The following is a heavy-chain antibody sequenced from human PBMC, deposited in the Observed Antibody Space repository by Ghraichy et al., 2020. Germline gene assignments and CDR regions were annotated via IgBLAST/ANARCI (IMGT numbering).Heavy chain of an antibody. V-gene: IGHV3-15*01. J-gene: IGHJ4*02. CDR2: IKSETDGVTT. CDR3: TTREGGDVVVVSL. CDR1: GFTFSNAW. Sequence: GGSLRLSCAASGFTFSNAWMSWVRQAPGKGLEWVGRIKSETDGVTTEYAAPVKGRFTISRDDSKNTLYLHMNSQKTEGTAVYYYTTREGGDVVVVSLWGQGTLVTVS. D-gene: IGHD2-2*01.